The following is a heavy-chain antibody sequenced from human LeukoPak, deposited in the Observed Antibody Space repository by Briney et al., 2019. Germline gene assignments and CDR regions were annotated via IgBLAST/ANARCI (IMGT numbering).Heavy chain of an antibody. CDR2: IYYSGST. Sequence: PSETLSLTCTVSGGSISSTRYYWGWIRQPPGKGLEWIGSIYYSGSTYYNPSLKSRVTMSVDTSKNQFSLKLSSVTAADTAVYYCARDGCSSTSCYAAYYYYYGMDVWGQGTTVTVSS. CDR3: ARDGCSSTSCYAAYYYYYGMDV. D-gene: IGHD2-2*01. V-gene: IGHV4-39*07. CDR1: GGSISSTRYY. J-gene: IGHJ6*02.